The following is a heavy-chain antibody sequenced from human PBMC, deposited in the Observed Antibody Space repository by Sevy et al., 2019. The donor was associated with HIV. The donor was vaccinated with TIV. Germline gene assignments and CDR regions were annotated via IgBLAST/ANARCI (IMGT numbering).Heavy chain of an antibody. Sequence: GGSLRLSCAASGFTFSDYGMHWVRQAPGKGLVWVVVISYDGSNKYYADSVKGRFTISRDNSKNTLYRQMNRLRAEDTAVYYCAKDQRWLQSYYYYGMDVWGQGTTVTVSS. CDR1: GFTFSDYG. J-gene: IGHJ6*02. CDR3: AKDQRWLQSYYYYGMDV. V-gene: IGHV3-30*18. CDR2: ISYDGSNK. D-gene: IGHD5-12*01.